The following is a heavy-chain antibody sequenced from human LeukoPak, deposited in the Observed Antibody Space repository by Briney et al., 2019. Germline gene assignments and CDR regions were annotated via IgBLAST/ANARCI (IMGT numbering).Heavy chain of an antibody. CDR2: INSDGSST. V-gene: IGHV3-74*01. CDR3: ARDASNAFDP. J-gene: IGHJ5*02. Sequence: GGSLRLSCAASGFTFSSYWMHWVRQAPGKGLVWVSRINSDGSSTRHADSVKGRFTISRDNAKNTLYLKMNSLRVEDTAVYYCARDASNAFDPWGQGTLVTVSS. CDR1: GFTFSSYW.